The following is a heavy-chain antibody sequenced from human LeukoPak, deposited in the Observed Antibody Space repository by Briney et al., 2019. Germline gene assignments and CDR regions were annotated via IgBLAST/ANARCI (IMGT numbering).Heavy chain of an antibody. CDR1: GFTFSSYA. D-gene: IGHD3-22*01. CDR2: ISSTSSTI. CDR3: ARALSYYYDSSGYYSEYYYYYMDV. Sequence: GGSLRLSCAASGFTFSSYAMNWVRQAPGKGLEWVSYISSTSSTIYYADSVKGRFTISRDNSKNTLYLQMNSLRAEDTAVYYCARALSYYYDSSGYYSEYYYYYMDVWGKGTTVTISS. V-gene: IGHV3-48*01. J-gene: IGHJ6*03.